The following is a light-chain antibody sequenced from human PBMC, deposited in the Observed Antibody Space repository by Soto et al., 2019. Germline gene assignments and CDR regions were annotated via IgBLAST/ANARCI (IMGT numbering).Light chain of an antibody. Sequence: QSALAQPPSASGSPGQSVTISCTGTSSDIGGYNYISWYQQHPGKAPKLMIYEVTKRPSGVPDRFSASKSGNTASLTVSGFQAEDEAAYYCASYAVSNVIFGGGTKVTVL. V-gene: IGLV2-8*01. CDR2: EVT. J-gene: IGLJ2*01. CDR3: ASYAVSNVI. CDR1: SSDIGGYNY.